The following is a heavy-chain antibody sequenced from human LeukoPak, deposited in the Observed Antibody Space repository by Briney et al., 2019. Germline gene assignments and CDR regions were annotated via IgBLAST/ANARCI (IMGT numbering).Heavy chain of an antibody. CDR1: GFTFDDYA. Sequence: PGRSLRLSCAASGFTFDDYAMPWVRQAPGKGLEWVSGISWNSGSIGYADSVKGRFTISRDNAKNSLYLQMNSLRAEDTALYYCAKDRIAMVRGGYGMDVWGQGTTVTVSS. V-gene: IGHV3-9*01. CDR2: ISWNSGSI. CDR3: AKDRIAMVRGGYGMDV. D-gene: IGHD3-10*01. J-gene: IGHJ6*02.